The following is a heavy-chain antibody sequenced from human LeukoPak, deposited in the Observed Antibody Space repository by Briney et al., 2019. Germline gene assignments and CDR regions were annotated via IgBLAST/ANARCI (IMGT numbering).Heavy chain of an antibody. V-gene: IGHV4-34*01. CDR1: GGSFSGYY. CDR3: ARGRNYYYYGMEV. J-gene: IGHJ6*02. CDR2: INHSGST. Sequence: SETLSLTCAVYGGSFSGYYWSWIRQPPGKGLEWIGEINHSGSTNYNPSLKSRVTISVDTSKNQFSLKLSSVTAADTAVYYCARGRNYYYYGMEVWGQGTTVTVSS.